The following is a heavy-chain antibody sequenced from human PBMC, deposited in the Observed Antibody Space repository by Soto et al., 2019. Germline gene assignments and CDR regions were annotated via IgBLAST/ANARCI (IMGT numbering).Heavy chain of an antibody. Sequence: QVQLVQSGAEVKKPGSSVKVSCKASGATFSTNAFSWVRQAPGQGLEWMGGIIPIFGTTDYAQKFQGRLTITAAESASTASLDLRNLRSEYPAFSFCARSITATLIREAYWGQGTLVTVSS. V-gene: IGHV1-69*12. CDR1: GATFSTNA. J-gene: IGHJ4*02. CDR3: ARSITATLIREAY. D-gene: IGHD3-10*01. CDR2: IIPIFGTT.